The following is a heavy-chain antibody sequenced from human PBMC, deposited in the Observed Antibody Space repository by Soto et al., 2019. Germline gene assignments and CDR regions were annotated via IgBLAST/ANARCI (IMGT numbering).Heavy chain of an antibody. V-gene: IGHV1-46*03. D-gene: IGHD2-15*01. Sequence: QVQLVQSGAEVKKPGASVKVSCKASGYTFTSYYMHWVRQAPGQGLEWMGIINPSGGSTSYAQKFPDRVNMTRDTSKSTVDMELSRLRSEDTAVYYCARVYCCGGSCYSIDYWGQGTLVTVSS. CDR3: ARVYCCGGSCYSIDY. CDR1: GYTFTSYY. J-gene: IGHJ4*02. CDR2: INPSGGST.